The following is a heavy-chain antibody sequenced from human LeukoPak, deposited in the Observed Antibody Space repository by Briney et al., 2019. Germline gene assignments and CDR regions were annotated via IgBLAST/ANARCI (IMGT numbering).Heavy chain of an antibody. D-gene: IGHD3-3*01. V-gene: IGHV1-8*03. CDR3: ARGDPDYDFWSGYSRFGY. CDR1: GYTFTSYD. Sequence: GASVKVSCKASGYTFTSYDINWVRQATGQGLEWMGWMNPNSGNTGYAQKFQGRVTITRNTSISTAYMKLSSLRSEDTAVYYCARGDPDYDFWSGYSRFGYWGQGTLVTVSS. CDR2: MNPNSGNT. J-gene: IGHJ4*02.